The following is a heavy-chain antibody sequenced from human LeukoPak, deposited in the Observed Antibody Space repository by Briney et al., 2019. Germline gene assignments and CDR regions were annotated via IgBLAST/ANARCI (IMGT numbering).Heavy chain of an antibody. V-gene: IGHV4-4*02. CDR2: IYHSGST. CDR3: AINYYDSIGYHDY. Sequence: PSGTLSLTCAVSGGSISSSNWWSWVRQPPGKGLEWIGEIYHSGSTNYNPSLKSRVTISVDKSKNQFSLKLSSVTAADTAVYYCAINYYDSIGYHDYWGQGTLVTVSS. J-gene: IGHJ4*02. D-gene: IGHD3-22*01. CDR1: GGSISSSNW.